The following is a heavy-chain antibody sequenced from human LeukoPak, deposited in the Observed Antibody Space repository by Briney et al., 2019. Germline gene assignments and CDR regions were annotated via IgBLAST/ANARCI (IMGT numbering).Heavy chain of an antibody. D-gene: IGHD6-6*01. CDR3: TRDLPSIAAHHYYYYYMDV. J-gene: IGHJ6*03. Sequence: GGSLRLSCTASGFTIGDYAMSWVRQAPGKGLEWVGFIRSKAYGGTTEYAASVKGRFTISRDDSKSIAYLQMNSLKTEDTAVYYCTRDLPSIAAHHYYYYYMDVWGKGTTVTVSS. V-gene: IGHV3-49*04. CDR1: GFTIGDYA. CDR2: IRSKAYGGTT.